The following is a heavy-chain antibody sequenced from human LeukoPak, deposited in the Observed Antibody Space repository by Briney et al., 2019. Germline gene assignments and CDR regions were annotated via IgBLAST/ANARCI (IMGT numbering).Heavy chain of an antibody. J-gene: IGHJ6*02. CDR3: ARTYYYGSGRTYNEGSYAMDL. V-gene: IGHV3-33*01. Sequence: GGSLRLSCAASGFTFSNYGMHWVRQAPGKGLEWVAVIWSDGSNKYYADSVKGRFTISRDNSMTTLHLQMDSLRAGDTAVYYCARTYYYGSGRTYNEGSYAMDLWGQGTTVTVAS. CDR1: GFTFSNYG. D-gene: IGHD3-10*01. CDR2: IWSDGSNK.